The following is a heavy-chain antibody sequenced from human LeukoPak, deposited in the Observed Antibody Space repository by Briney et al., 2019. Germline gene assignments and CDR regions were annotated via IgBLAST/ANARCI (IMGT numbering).Heavy chain of an antibody. CDR2: ISSSSSYI. CDR3: ARDGGVGRIAVAGTFDY. D-gene: IGHD6-19*01. Sequence: PGGSLRLSCAASGFTFSSYSMSWVRQAPGKGLEWASSISSSSSYIYYADSVKGRFTISRDNAKNSLYLQMNSLRAEDTAVYYCARDGGVGRIAVAGTFDYWGQGTLVTVSS. CDR1: GFTFSSYS. J-gene: IGHJ4*02. V-gene: IGHV3-21*01.